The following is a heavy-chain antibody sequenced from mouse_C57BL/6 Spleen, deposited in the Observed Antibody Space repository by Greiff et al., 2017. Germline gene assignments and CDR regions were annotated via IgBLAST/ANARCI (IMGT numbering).Heavy chain of an antibody. CDR3: ARDPGRDY. J-gene: IGHJ2*01. CDR2: IYIGNGYT. Sequence: VQLKESGAELVRPGYSVKMSCKTSGYTFTRYGINWVKQRPGQGLEWIGYIYIGNGYTEYNEKFKGKATLTSATSSSTAYMQLISLTSEDSAIYFCARDPGRDYWGQGTTLTVSS. V-gene: IGHV1-58*01. D-gene: IGHD3-3*01. CDR1: GYTFTRYG.